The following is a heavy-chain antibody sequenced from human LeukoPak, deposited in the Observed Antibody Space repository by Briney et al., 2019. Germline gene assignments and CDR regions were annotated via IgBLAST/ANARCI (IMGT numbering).Heavy chain of an antibody. Sequence: GGSLRLSCAASGFRFSSYIINWVRQSPGKGLEWVSSISSSSSYIYYADSVKGRFTISRDNAKNSLYLQMNSLRAEDTAVYYCARGSGSYYGRPSAFDIWGQGTMVTVSS. CDR3: ARGSGSYYGRPSAFDI. D-gene: IGHD1-26*01. CDR1: GFRFSSYI. J-gene: IGHJ3*02. V-gene: IGHV3-21*01. CDR2: ISSSSSYI.